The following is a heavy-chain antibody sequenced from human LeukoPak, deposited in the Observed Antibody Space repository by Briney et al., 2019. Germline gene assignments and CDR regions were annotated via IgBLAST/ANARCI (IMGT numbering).Heavy chain of an antibody. J-gene: IGHJ4*02. Sequence: PGGSLRLSCAASGFTFPNYWMSWVRQAPGKGLEWVSVLYSDGNTKYADSVQGRFTISRDNSKNTLYLEMNSLSPDDTAVYYCARGVEPLAANTLAYWGQETLVTVSS. CDR3: ARGVEPLAANTLAY. D-gene: IGHD1-14*01. CDR1: GFTFPNYW. CDR2: LYSDGNT. V-gene: IGHV3-53*01.